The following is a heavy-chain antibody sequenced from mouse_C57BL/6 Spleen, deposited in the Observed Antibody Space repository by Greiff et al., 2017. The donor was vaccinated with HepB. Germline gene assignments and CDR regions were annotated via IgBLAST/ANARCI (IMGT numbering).Heavy chain of an antibody. D-gene: IGHD2-4*01. CDR3: ARLYDYDGWFAY. V-gene: IGHV2-2*01. CDR2: IWSGGST. CDR1: GFSLTSYG. J-gene: IGHJ3*01. Sequence: VKLVESGPGLVQPSQSLSITCTVSGFSLTSYGVHWVRQSPGKGLEWLGVIWSGGSTDYNAAFISRLSISKDNSKSQVFFKMNSLQADDTAIYYCARLYDYDGWFAYWGQGTLVTVSA.